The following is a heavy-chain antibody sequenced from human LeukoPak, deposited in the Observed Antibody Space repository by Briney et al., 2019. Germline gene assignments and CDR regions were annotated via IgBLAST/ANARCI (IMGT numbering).Heavy chain of an antibody. J-gene: IGHJ4*02. Sequence: SETLSLTCAVYGGSIRGYYWSWIRQSPGKGLEWIGEINHSGSTNYNPSLKSRVTISVDTSKNQFSLKLSSVTAADTAVYYCGGGTRANDYYFDYWGQGTLVTVSS. CDR2: INHSGST. CDR1: GGSIRGYY. CDR3: GGGTRANDYYFDY. V-gene: IGHV4-34*01. D-gene: IGHD3-16*01.